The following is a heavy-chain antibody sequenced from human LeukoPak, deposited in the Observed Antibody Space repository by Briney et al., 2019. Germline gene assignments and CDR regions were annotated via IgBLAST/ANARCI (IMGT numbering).Heavy chain of an antibody. J-gene: IGHJ3*02. CDR1: GFTFSSYW. D-gene: IGHD1-26*01. CDR2: INSDGSST. CDR3: ARGTGYSVFDI. V-gene: IGHV3-74*01. Sequence: PGGSLRLSCAASGFTFSSYWMHWVRQAPGKGLVWVSRINSDGSSTIYADSVKGRFTISRDNAKNTLYLQMNSLRAEDTAVYYCARGTGYSVFDIWGQGTMVTVAS.